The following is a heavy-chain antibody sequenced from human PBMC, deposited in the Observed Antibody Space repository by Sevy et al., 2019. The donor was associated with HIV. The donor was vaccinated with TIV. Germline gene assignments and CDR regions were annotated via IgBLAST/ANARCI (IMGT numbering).Heavy chain of an antibody. CDR3: ARSTSTTDYRRHDSHIDV. Sequence: SETLSLTCAVSGGSFSDYFWAWIRQPPATGLEWIGEINHRGVTNYNPSLKTRVSMSAVPSRSQFSLKLTSVTAADTGIYYCARSTSTTDYRRHDSHIDVWGKGTSVTVSS. V-gene: IGHV4-34*01. CDR2: INHRGVT. J-gene: IGHJ6*03. CDR1: GGSFSDYF. D-gene: IGHD4-17*01.